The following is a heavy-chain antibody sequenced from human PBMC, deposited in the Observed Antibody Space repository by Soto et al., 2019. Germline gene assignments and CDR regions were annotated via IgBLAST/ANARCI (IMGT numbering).Heavy chain of an antibody. V-gene: IGHV4-39*01. J-gene: IGHJ6*02. D-gene: IGHD3-16*01. CDR3: ARLGKLYGGTYYFGMDV. Sequence: SETLSLTCTVSGGSISSTSYYWGWIRQPPGKGLECIGNIYYSGTTYYNPSLKSRLTISVDTSKNQFSLKLTSVTAADTAMYYCARLGKLYGGTYYFGMDVWGQGTTVTVSS. CDR1: GGSISSTSYY. CDR2: IYYSGTT.